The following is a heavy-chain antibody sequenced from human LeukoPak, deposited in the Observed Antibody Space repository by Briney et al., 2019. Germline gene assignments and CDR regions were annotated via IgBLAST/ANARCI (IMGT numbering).Heavy chain of an antibody. CDR2: INIDGSST. CDR1: GFTLSSNW. J-gene: IGHJ6*03. CDR3: AKGRTYHYFMDV. V-gene: IGHV3-74*01. Sequence: GGSLRLSCAASGFTLSSNWMHWVRQAPGKGLVWVSRINIDGSSTSYADSVKGRFTISRDNAKNTLYLQMNSLRAEDTAVYYCAKGRTYHYFMDVWGQGTTVTVSS.